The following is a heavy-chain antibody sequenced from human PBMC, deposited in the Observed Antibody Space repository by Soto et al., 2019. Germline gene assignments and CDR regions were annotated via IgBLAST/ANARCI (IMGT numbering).Heavy chain of an antibody. Sequence: SETLSLTCAVSGHSISSGYYWGWIRQPPGKGLEWIGSIYHSGSTYYNPSLKSRVTISVVTSKNQFSLKLSSVTAADTAVYYCAREQLGPNDYYYYYGMDVWGQGTTVTVSS. D-gene: IGHD6-6*01. V-gene: IGHV4-38-2*01. J-gene: IGHJ6*02. CDR2: IYHSGST. CDR1: GHSISSGYY. CDR3: AREQLGPNDYYYYYGMDV.